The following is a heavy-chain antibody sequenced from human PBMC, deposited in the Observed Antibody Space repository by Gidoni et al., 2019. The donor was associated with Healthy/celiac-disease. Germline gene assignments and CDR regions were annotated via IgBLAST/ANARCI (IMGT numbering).Heavy chain of an antibody. D-gene: IGHD2-15*01. CDR2: IYYSGST. CDR1: GGSISSSSSY. Sequence: QLQLQESGPGLVKPSETLSLTCTVSGGSISSSSSYWGWIRQPPGKGLEWIGSIYYSGSTYYNPSLKSRVTISVDTSKNQFSLKLSSVTAADTAVYYCANAGPYCSGGSCYSLQYFQHWGQGTLVTVSS. V-gene: IGHV4-39*01. CDR3: ANAGPYCSGGSCYSLQYFQH. J-gene: IGHJ1*01.